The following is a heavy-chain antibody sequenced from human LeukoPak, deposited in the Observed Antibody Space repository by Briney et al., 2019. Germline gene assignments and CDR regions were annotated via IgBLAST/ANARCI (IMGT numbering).Heavy chain of an antibody. V-gene: IGHV3-21*04. CDR2: ISSSSSHT. CDR1: GFTLSTYS. Sequence: TGGSLRLSCAASGFTLSTYSINWVRQAPGKGLEWVSCISSSSSHTYYADSVKGRFTISRDKSKNTLYLQMNSLRAEDTAVYYCAKAPTEGGSWYSARYYFDYWGQGTLVTVSS. D-gene: IGHD6-13*01. CDR3: AKAPTEGGSWYSARYYFDY. J-gene: IGHJ4*02.